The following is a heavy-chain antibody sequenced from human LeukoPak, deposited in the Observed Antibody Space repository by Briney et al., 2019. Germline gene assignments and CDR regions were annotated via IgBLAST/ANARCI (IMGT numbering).Heavy chain of an antibody. V-gene: IGHV3-23*01. CDR2: ISSSGGTT. J-gene: IGHJ6*02. CDR1: GFSFTNFA. Sequence: GGSLRLSCAVSGFSFTNFAFSGVRPAPGKGLEGVSSISSSGGTTDYAVSVKGRFSISRDNSRNTLFLHMNSLRAEDTAIYYCARDLATMVTALGLDVWGQGTTVAVSS. D-gene: IGHD5-18*01. CDR3: ARDLATMVTALGLDV.